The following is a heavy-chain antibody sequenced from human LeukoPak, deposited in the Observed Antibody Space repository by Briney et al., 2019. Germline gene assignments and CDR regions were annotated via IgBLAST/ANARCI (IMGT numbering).Heavy chain of an antibody. D-gene: IGHD3-16*01. CDR1: GFAFGINW. CDR2: ITPDGSER. CDR3: ARDYD. V-gene: IGHV3-7*04. J-gene: IGHJ4*02. Sequence: GGSLRLSCAASGFAFGINWMTCVRQAPGKGLEWVANITPDGSERYYVESVKGRFTISRDNAKNSVFLQMDSLRAEDTALYYCARDYDWGQGTLVT.